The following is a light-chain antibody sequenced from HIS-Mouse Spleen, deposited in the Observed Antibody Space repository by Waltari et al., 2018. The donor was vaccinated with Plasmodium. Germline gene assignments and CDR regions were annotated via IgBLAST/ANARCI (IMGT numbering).Light chain of an antibody. CDR1: KIGSKS. CDR3: QVWDSSSDHVV. CDR2: DDS. Sequence: SYVLTQPPSVSVAPGQPARIPCGGHKIGSKSVQWYQQKPGQAPVLVVSDDSARPSGIPERFSGSNSGNTATLTISRVEAGDEADYYCQVWDSSSDHVVFGGGTKLTVL. V-gene: IGLV3-21*02. J-gene: IGLJ2*01.